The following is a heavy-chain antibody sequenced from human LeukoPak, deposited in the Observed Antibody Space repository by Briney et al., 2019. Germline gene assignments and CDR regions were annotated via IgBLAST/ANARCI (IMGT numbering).Heavy chain of an antibody. D-gene: IGHD4-17*01. CDR2: INHSGST. CDR3: AGREDYGDAIRGVY. CDR1: GGSFSGYY. V-gene: IGHV4-34*01. J-gene: IGHJ4*02. Sequence: SETLSLSCSVSGGSFSGYYWSWIRQPPGKGLEWIGEINHSGSTNYNPSLKSRVTISVDTSKNQFSLKLSSVTAADTAVYYCAGREDYGDAIRGVYWGQGTLVTVSS.